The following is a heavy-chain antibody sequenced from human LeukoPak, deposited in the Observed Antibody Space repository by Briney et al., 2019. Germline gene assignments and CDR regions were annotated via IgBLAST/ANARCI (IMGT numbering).Heavy chain of an antibody. V-gene: IGHV3-23*01. CDR1: GFTFSSYA. CDR3: AKGHDYGDYDYFDY. D-gene: IGHD4-17*01. CDR2: ISGSGGST. Sequence: GGSRRLSCAASGFTFSSYAMSWVRQAPGKGLDWVSTISGSGGSTYYADSVKGRFTISRDNSKNTLYLQMNSLRAEDTAVYYCAKGHDYGDYDYFDYWGQGTLVTVSS. J-gene: IGHJ4*02.